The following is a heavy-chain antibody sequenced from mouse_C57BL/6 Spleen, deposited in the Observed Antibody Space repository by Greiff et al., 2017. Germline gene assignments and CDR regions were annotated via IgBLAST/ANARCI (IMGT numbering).Heavy chain of an antibody. CDR1: GYTFTSYW. CDR3: ARGDYYGSPYWYFDV. J-gene: IGHJ1*03. CDR2: INPSSGYT. D-gene: IGHD1-1*01. Sequence: QVQLQQSGAELAKPGASVKLSCKASGYTFTSYWMHWVKQRPGQGLEWIGYINPSSGYTKYNQKFKDKATLTAEKSSSTSYMQLSSLTYEDSAVYYCARGDYYGSPYWYFDVWGTGTTVTVSS. V-gene: IGHV1-7*01.